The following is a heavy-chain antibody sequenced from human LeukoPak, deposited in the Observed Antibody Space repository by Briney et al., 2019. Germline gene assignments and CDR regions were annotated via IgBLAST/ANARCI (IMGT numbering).Heavy chain of an antibody. V-gene: IGHV3-30*02. CDR3: AKESASFHTSGASFDY. CDR1: GFTFSNHG. Sequence: PGGSLRLSCAASGFTFSNHGMHWVRQAPGKGLEWVAFIKHDESKIHYADSVKGRFTVSRDTAKNTLYLQMNSLRVEDTAVYFCAKESASFHTSGASFDYWGQGTLVTVSS. J-gene: IGHJ4*02. D-gene: IGHD3-10*01. CDR2: IKHDESKI.